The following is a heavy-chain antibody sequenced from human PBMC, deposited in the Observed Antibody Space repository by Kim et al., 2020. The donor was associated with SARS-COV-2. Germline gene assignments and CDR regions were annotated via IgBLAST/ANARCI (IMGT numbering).Heavy chain of an antibody. J-gene: IGHJ1*01. D-gene: IGHD6-19*01. CDR2: ISSSSSYI. V-gene: IGHV3-21*01. CDR3: ARGYGSGWSSRGAEYFQH. Sequence: GGSLRLSCAASGFTFSLYTMNWVRQVPGKGLEWVSSISSSSSYIYYADSVKGRFTISRDNSNNSLALQMSSLTVDDTAVYFCARGYGSGWSSRGAEYFQHWGLGTLVTVSS. CDR1: GFTFSLYT.